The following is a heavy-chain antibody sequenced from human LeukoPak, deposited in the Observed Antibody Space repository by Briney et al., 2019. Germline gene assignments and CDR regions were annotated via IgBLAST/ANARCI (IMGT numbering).Heavy chain of an antibody. CDR3: ARGPIQYQLLKSYYYYYYMDV. CDR1: GYTFTSYD. V-gene: IGHV1-8*03. CDR2: TNPNSGNT. D-gene: IGHD2-2*01. Sequence: ASVKVSCKASGYTFTSYDINWVRQATGQGLEWMGWTNPNSGNTGYAQKFQGRVTITRNTSISTAYMELSSLRSEDTAVYYCARGPIQYQLLKSYYYYYYMDVWGKGTTVTVSS. J-gene: IGHJ6*03.